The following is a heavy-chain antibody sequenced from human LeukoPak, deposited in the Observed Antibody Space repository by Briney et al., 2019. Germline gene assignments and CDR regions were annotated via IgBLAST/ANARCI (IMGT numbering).Heavy chain of an antibody. Sequence: PGGSLRLSCAASGFTFSSCWMTWVRQAPGKGLEWVANIKQDGSEKHYVDFVKGRFTISRDNAKNSLYLQMNSLRAEDTAVYYCARGWSKFDYWGQGTLVTVSS. CDR1: GFTFSSCW. J-gene: IGHJ4*02. CDR2: IKQDGSEK. D-gene: IGHD2-8*02. CDR3: ARGWSKFDY. V-gene: IGHV3-7*03.